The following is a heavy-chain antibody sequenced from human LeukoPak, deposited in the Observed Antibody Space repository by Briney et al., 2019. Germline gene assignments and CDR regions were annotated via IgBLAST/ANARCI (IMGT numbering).Heavy chain of an antibody. D-gene: IGHD6-13*01. CDR2: IYYSGST. J-gene: IGHJ6*02. CDR1: GGSISSHY. CDR3: ARAIAAAGPAGYYYYGMDV. V-gene: IGHV4-59*11. Sequence: PSETLSLTCTVSGGSISSHYWSWIRQPPGKGLEWIGYIYYSGSTNYNPSLKSRVTISVDTSKNQFSLKLSSVTAADTAVYYCARAIAAAGPAGYYYYGMDVWGQGTTVTVSS.